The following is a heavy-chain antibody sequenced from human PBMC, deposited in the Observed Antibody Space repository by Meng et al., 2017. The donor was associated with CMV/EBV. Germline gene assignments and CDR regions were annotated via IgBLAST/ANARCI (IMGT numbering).Heavy chain of an antibody. CDR2: MNPNSGNT. CDR3: ARTRIEVEPDGRKIKYYNYGMDV. J-gene: IGHJ6*02. V-gene: IGHV1-8*01. CDR1: GYTFTTYD. Sequence: ASVKVSCKASGYTFTTYDLNWVRQATGQGLEWMGWMNPNSGNTGYAQKFQGRVTLTRVTSISTAYMELSSLTSDDTAVYYCARTRIEVEPDGRKIKYYNYGMDVWGQGTTVTVSS. D-gene: IGHD2-2*01.